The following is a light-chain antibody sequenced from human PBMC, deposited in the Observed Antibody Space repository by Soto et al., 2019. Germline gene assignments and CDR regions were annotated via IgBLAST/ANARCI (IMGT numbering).Light chain of an antibody. V-gene: IGLV2-11*01. Sequence: QSVLTQPRSVSGSPGQSVTISCTGTRSDVGGYNSVSWYQQHPGKAPKLMIYDVIMRPSGVPDRFSGSKSGNTASLTISGLQAEDEADYYCCSYAGSYTSYVVFGGGTKLTVL. CDR3: CSYAGSYTSYVV. CDR1: RSDVGGYNS. CDR2: DVI. J-gene: IGLJ2*01.